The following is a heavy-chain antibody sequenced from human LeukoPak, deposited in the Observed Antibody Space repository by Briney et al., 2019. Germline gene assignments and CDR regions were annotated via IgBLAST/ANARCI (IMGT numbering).Heavy chain of an antibody. CDR2: IKQDGSEK. CDR3: AKDQKVTTPGAFDI. D-gene: IGHD4-17*01. CDR1: GFTFSSYE. J-gene: IGHJ3*02. V-gene: IGHV3-7*03. Sequence: GGSLRLSCAASGFTFSSYEMNWVRQAPGKGLEWVANIKQDGSEKYYVDSVKGRFTISRDNAENSLYLQMNSLRAEDTAVYYCAKDQKVTTPGAFDIWGQGTMVTVSS.